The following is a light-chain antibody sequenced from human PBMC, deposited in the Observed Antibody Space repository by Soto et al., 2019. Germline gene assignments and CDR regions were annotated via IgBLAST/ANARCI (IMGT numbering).Light chain of an antibody. CDR1: SSDVGAYNY. CDR2: DVN. V-gene: IGLV2-14*03. Sequence: QSALTQPASVSGSPGQSITISCTGTSSDVGAYNYVSWFQQHPGKAPKLRIYDVNSRPSGVSSRFSGSKSGNTASLTISGLQAEDEADYYCNSYTRSSTWVFGGGTKLTVL. J-gene: IGLJ3*02. CDR3: NSYTRSSTWV.